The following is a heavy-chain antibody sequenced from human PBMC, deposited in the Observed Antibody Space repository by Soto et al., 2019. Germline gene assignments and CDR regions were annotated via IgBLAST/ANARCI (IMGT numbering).Heavy chain of an antibody. CDR2: ISSSSVYT. Sequence: GGSLRLSCAASGFTFSDYYMSWIRQAPGKGLEWVSYISSSSVYTNYADSVRGRFTISRDNAKNSLYLQMNSLRAEDTGVYYCARDAPDDSSSTAYYYYGMDVWGRGTTVTVSS. V-gene: IGHV3-11*06. CDR3: ARDAPDDSSSTAYYYYGMDV. J-gene: IGHJ6*02. D-gene: IGHD6-6*01. CDR1: GFTFSDYY.